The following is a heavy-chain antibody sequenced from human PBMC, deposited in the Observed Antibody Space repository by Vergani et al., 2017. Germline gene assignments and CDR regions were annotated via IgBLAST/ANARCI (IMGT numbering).Heavy chain of an antibody. V-gene: IGHV1-18*01. Sequence: QVQLVQSGAEVKKPGASVKVSCKASGYTFTSYGTSWVRQAPGQGLEWMGWSSAYNGNTHYAQKPQGRVTMTTDTSTSTDYMELRSLRSDATAVYYGARDHSRTVTASGYWGQGTLVTVSS. J-gene: IGHJ4*02. CDR1: GYTFTSYG. CDR2: SSAYNGNT. CDR3: ARDHSRTVTASGY. D-gene: IGHD4-17*01.